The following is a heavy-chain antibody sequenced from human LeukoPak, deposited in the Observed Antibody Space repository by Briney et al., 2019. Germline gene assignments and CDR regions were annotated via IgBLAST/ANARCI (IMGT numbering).Heavy chain of an antibody. Sequence: SETLSLTCAVYGGSFSGHYWSWIRQPPGKGLEWIGEISHSGSTNYNPSLKSRVTISVDTSKNQFSLKLSSVTAADTAVYYCASWPYRGGYDSSGDYWGQGTLVTVSS. CDR1: GGSFSGHY. CDR2: ISHSGST. V-gene: IGHV4-34*01. CDR3: ASWPYRGGYDSSGDY. D-gene: IGHD3-22*01. J-gene: IGHJ4*02.